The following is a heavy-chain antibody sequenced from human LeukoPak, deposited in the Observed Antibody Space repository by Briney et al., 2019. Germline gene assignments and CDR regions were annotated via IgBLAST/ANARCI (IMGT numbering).Heavy chain of an antibody. D-gene: IGHD2-2*01. CDR3: ARLPPIRCNSTSCSDY. CDR2: IYYSGST. V-gene: IGHV4-59*08. Sequence: SETLSLTCTVSGGSISSYYWSWIRQPPGKGLEWIGYIYYSGSTNYNPSLKSRVTISVDTSKNQFSLKLSSVTAADTAVYYCARLPPIRCNSTSCSDYWGQGTLVTVSS. CDR1: GGSISSYY. J-gene: IGHJ4*02.